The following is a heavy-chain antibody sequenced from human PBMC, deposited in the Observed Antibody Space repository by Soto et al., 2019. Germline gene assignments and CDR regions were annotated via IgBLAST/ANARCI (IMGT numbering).Heavy chain of an antibody. CDR3: ERGQEGVVATH. Sequence: QVQLQQWGAGLLKPSETLSLNCAVTGGSLRGYYWRWIRQPPGKGLEWIGEAKDGRHTNYSPSLRGRVTISSDTSNNQFALRLNSVTAADTGVYYCERGQEGVVATHCDQGSLVTVSS. D-gene: IGHD5-12*01. V-gene: IGHV4-34*01. CDR1: GGSLRGYY. CDR2: AKDGRHT. J-gene: IGHJ1*01.